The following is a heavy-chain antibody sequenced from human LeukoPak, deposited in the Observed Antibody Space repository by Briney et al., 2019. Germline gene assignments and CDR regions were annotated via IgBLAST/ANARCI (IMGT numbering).Heavy chain of an antibody. CDR1: GGSISSYY. J-gene: IGHJ4*02. V-gene: IGHV4-59*12. D-gene: IGHD1-26*01. CDR3: ARVGSSAYFDY. Sequence: SETLSLTCTVSGGSISSYYWSWIRQPPGKGLEWIGYIYYSGSTNYNPSLKSRVTISVDTPKNQFSLKLSSVTAADTAVYYCARVGSSAYFDYWGQGTLVTVSS. CDR2: IYYSGST.